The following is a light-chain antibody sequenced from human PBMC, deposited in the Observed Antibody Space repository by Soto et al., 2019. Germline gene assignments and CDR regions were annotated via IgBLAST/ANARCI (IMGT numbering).Light chain of an antibody. CDR3: QQYGSSPYT. CDR1: QPGSSTY. Sequence: EIALPQSPATLPSSQGEGPTPSCRASQPGSSTYLAWYNHKPGQAPRLLIHGASSRATGTPDRFSGSGSGTDFTLTISRLEPEDFAVYYCQQYGSSPYTFGQGTKLEIK. J-gene: IGKJ2*01. V-gene: IGKV3-20*01. CDR2: GAS.